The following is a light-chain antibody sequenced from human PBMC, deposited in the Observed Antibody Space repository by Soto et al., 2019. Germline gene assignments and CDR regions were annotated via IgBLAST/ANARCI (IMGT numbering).Light chain of an antibody. CDR2: GAS. J-gene: IGKJ1*01. CDR3: QQRSNWLWT. CDR1: QSVTSTY. V-gene: IGKV3D-20*02. Sequence: IVLTQSPATLSLSPGERATLSCRASQSVTSTYLAWYQQKPGQSPRLLIYGASSRATGIPDRFSGSGSGTDFVLTISSLEPEDFAVYYCQQRSNWLWTFGQGTKVDIK.